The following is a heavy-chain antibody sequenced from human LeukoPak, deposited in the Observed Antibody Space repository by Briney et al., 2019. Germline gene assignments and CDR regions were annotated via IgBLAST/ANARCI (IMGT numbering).Heavy chain of an antibody. D-gene: IGHD3-10*01. CDR2: INPDGTTT. V-gene: IGHV3-74*01. CDR1: GFTFSTYW. CDR3: ARERGSGSYHPFDP. J-gene: IGHJ5*02. Sequence: PGGSLRLSCAASGFTFSTYWMHWVRQAPGKGLVWVSRINPDGTTTSYADSVKGRFTISRDNAKNSLYLQMNSLRAEDTAVYYCARERGSGSYHPFDPWGQGTLATVSS.